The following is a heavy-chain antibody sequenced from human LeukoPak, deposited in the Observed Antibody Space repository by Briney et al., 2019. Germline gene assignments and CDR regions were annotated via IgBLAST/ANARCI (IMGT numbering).Heavy chain of an antibody. CDR2: IYTSGST. J-gene: IGHJ4*02. V-gene: IGHV4-4*07. CDR3: ARGFCSNTRCYKEMATILPDY. CDR1: GGSISSYY. Sequence: SETLSLTCTVSGGSISSYYWSWIRQPAGKGLEWIGRIYTSGSTNYNPSLKSRVTMSVDTSKNQFSLKLSSVTAADTAVYYCARGFCSNTRCYKEMATILPDYWGQGALVTVSS. D-gene: IGHD2-2*02.